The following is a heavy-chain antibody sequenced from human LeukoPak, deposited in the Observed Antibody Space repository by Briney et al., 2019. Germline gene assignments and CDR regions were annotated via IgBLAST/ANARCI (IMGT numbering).Heavy chain of an antibody. CDR1: GFTFTSCA. J-gene: IGHJ4*02. V-gene: IGHV3-30-3*01. Sequence: GSLRLSCAASGFTFTSCAMHWVRQAPGKGLEWVAVISYDGSNKYYADSVKGRFTISRDNAKNSLYLQMNSLRAEDTAVYYCASLDCGGDCRNRDWGQGTLVTVSS. CDR2: ISYDGSNK. D-gene: IGHD2-21*02. CDR3: ASLDCGGDCRNRD.